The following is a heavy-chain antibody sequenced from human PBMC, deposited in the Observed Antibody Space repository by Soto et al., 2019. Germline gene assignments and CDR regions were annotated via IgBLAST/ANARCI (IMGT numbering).Heavy chain of an antibody. CDR1: GFTFSSYN. CDR2: ISSSSSYI. D-gene: IGHD1-26*01. Sequence: EVQLVESGGGLVKPGGSLRLSCAASGFTFSSYNMNWVRQAPEKGLEWVSSISSSSSYIYYADSVKGRFTISRDNAKNSLYRQMNSRRAEDTAVYDCARDGVGATINYWGQGTLVTVSS. V-gene: IGHV3-21*01. J-gene: IGHJ4*02. CDR3: ARDGVGATINY.